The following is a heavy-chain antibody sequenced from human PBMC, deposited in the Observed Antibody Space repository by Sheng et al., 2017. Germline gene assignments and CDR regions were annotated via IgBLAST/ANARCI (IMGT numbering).Heavy chain of an antibody. CDR1: GFTFSSSA. D-gene: IGHD3-22*01. J-gene: IGHJ4*02. CDR2: VTGSGAIT. Sequence: EVQLVESGGGLVQPGGSLRLSCAASGFTFSSSAMGWVRQAPGKGLEWVSAVTGSGAITYYADSVKGRFTISRDNSKNTLYLQMNSLRADDTAVYYCAKRDYSSGYYFDYWGQGTLVTVSS. CDR3: AKRDYSSGYYFDY. V-gene: IGHV3-23*04.